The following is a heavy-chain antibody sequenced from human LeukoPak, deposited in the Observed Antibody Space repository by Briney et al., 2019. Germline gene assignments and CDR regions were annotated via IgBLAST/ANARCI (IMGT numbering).Heavy chain of an antibody. V-gene: IGHV3-23*01. D-gene: IGHD1/OR15-1a*01. CDR3: AKKTTPATGPFDY. Sequence: GGSLRLSCVVSGFTFNSCWMNWVRQAPGKGLEWVSTIHDSGGSTYYADSVKGRFAISRDNSKNTLYLQMNSLRVEDTAVYYCAKKTTPATGPFDYWGQGTLVTVSS. CDR1: GFTFNSCW. CDR2: IHDSGGST. J-gene: IGHJ4*02.